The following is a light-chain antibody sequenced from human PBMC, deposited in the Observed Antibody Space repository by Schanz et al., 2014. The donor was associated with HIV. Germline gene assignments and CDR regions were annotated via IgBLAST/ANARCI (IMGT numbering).Light chain of an antibody. V-gene: IGKV3D-7*01. J-gene: IGKJ2*01. CDR3: QQYYSSLYT. CDR2: GAS. Sequence: PGERVTLSCRASQSVSRRYLTWYQQKPDQAPRLLIYGASTRATSIPARFSGSGSGTDFTLTISSLQPEDFAVYYCQQYYSSLYTFGQGTKLEIK. CDR1: QSVSRRY.